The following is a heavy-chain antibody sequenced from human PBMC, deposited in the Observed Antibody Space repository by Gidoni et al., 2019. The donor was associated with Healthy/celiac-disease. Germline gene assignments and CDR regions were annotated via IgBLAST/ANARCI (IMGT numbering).Heavy chain of an antibody. J-gene: IGHJ4*02. CDR3: ARVDTIDYFDY. D-gene: IGHD5-18*01. Sequence: QLQLQESGPGLVKPSETLSLTCTVSGGSISSSSYYWGWIRQPPGKGLAWIGSIYYSGSTYYNPSLKSRVTISVDTSKNQFSLKLSSVTAADTAVYYCARVDTIDYFDYWGQGTLVTVSS. V-gene: IGHV4-39*01. CDR2: IYYSGST. CDR1: GGSISSSSYY.